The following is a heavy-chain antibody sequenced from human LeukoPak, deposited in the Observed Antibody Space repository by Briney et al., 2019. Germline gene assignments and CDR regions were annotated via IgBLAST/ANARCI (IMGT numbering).Heavy chain of an antibody. V-gene: IGHV3-23*01. CDR2: ISNDGGGT. CDR1: GFTFSSYW. J-gene: IGHJ5*02. Sequence: PGGSLRLSCAASGFTFSSYWMIWVRQAPGKGLEWVSAISNDGGGTNYADFAKGRFTISRDNSKNTLFLQMNSLRAEDTALYYCAKGSSGYFVDLWGQGTLVTVSS. CDR3: AKGSSGYFVDL. D-gene: IGHD3-22*01.